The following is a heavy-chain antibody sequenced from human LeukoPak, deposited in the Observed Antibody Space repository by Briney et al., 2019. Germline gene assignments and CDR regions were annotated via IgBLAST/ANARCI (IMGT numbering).Heavy chain of an antibody. D-gene: IGHD3-22*01. Sequence: GGSLRLSCAASGFTFINYNMNWVRQAPGKGLEWVSSISSSSSYIYYADSVKGRFTISRDNAKNSLYLQMNSLRAEDTAVYYCARGAHYYYDSSGYSYGDDYWGQGTLVTVSS. CDR3: ARGAHYYYDSSGYSYGDDY. V-gene: IGHV3-21*01. CDR2: ISSSSSYI. CDR1: GFTFINYN. J-gene: IGHJ4*02.